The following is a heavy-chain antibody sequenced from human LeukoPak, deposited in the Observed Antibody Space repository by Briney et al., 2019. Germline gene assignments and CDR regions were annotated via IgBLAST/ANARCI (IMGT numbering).Heavy chain of an antibody. Sequence: GGSLRLSCAASRFTFITYWMSWVRQAPGKGLEWVANIKQDGSEKYYVDSVKGRFTISRDNAKNSLYLQMNSLRVEDTAVHYCARAKGAAGTYLFDYWGQGTLVTVSS. CDR3: ARAKGAAGTYLFDY. CDR2: IKQDGSEK. CDR1: RFTFITYW. J-gene: IGHJ4*02. D-gene: IGHD6-13*01. V-gene: IGHV3-7*03.